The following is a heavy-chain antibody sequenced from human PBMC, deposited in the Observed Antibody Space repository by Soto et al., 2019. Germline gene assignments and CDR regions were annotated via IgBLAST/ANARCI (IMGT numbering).Heavy chain of an antibody. Sequence: LTXTXXGGSINSYCWSWIRQPPGKGLEWIAYIFDSGNANYNPSLKSRVTISVDTSKNQFSLKLTSVTAADTAVYYCARHRRTTVAKFYFDNWGQGALVTVSS. V-gene: IGHV4-59*08. CDR2: IFDSGNA. CDR3: ARHRRTTVAKFYFDN. D-gene: IGHD4-4*01. CDR1: GGSINSYC. J-gene: IGHJ4*02.